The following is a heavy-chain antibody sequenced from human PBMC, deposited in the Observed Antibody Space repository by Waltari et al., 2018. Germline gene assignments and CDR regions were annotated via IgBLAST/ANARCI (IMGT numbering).Heavy chain of an antibody. CDR3: ARLGCSGNRCFDL. J-gene: IGHJ2*01. CDR1: AFSFGNHW. CDR2: FSPSTSDG. D-gene: IGHD5-12*01. V-gene: IGHV5-51*01. Sequence: EVQLVQSGADVKKPGESLRIPCKASAFSFGNHWIAWVRQTPGKGLEWVGSFSPSTSDGRYSPSFQGQVAISADKTINTAYLQWSSLKASDTAMYYCARLGCSGNRCFDLWGRGTLVTVSS.